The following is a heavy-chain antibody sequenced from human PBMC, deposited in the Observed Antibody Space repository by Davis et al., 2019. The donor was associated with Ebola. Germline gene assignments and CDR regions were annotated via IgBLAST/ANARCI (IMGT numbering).Heavy chain of an antibody. Sequence: GESLKISCKGSGYSFTSYWIGWVRQAPGQGLEWMGWINPNSGGTNYAQKFQGRVNMTRDTSISTAYMELSRLRSDDTAVYYCARDRYSSGWPRHYYNYGMDVWGQGTTVTVSS. CDR2: INPNSGGT. CDR1: GYSFTSYW. D-gene: IGHD6-19*01. CDR3: ARDRYSSGWPRHYYNYGMDV. V-gene: IGHV1-2*02. J-gene: IGHJ6*02.